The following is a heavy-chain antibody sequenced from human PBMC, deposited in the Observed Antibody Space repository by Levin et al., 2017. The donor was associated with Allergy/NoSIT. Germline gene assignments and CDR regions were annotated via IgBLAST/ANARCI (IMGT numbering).Heavy chain of an antibody. Sequence: TSETLSLTCAVNGESFSGYFWTWIRQPPGKGVEWIGEIIHSGTTTYNPSLKSRVTISLDTSKRQFFLKLSSVTAADTAVYYCARGRYDVLNDYYFGLPRKNFYYYMDVWGKGTSVTVSS. J-gene: IGHJ6*03. D-gene: IGHD3-9*01. CDR2: IIHSGTT. CDR1: GESFSGYF. CDR3: ARGRYDVLNDYYFGLPRKNFYYYMDV. V-gene: IGHV4-34*01.